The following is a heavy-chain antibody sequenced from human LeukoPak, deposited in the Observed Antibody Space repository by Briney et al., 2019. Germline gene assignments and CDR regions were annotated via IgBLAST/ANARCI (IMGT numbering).Heavy chain of an antibody. D-gene: IGHD1-14*01. J-gene: IGHJ4*02. CDR1: GFTFSSDS. CDR2: ISSSSSYM. Sequence: PGGSLRLSCAASGFTFSSDSMNWVRQAPGKRLEWVSSISSSSSYMYYADSVKGRFTISKDNAKNSLYLQMNSLRAEDTAVYYCARGRAGYYFDYWGQGTLVTVSS. V-gene: IGHV3-21*01. CDR3: ARGRAGYYFDY.